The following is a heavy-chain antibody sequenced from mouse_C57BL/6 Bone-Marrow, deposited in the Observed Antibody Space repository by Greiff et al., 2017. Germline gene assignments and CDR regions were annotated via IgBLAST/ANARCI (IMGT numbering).Heavy chain of an antibody. Sequence: QVQLQQSGAELARPGASVKLSCKASGYTFTSYGISWVKQRTGQGLEWIGEIYPRSGNTYYNEKFKGKATLTADKSSSTAYMELRSLTSEDSAVYFCARCFAYYSNYRAWFAYWGQGTLVTGSA. CDR3: ARCFAYYSNYRAWFAY. V-gene: IGHV1-81*01. D-gene: IGHD2-5*01. CDR1: GYTFTSYG. J-gene: IGHJ3*01. CDR2: IYPRSGNT.